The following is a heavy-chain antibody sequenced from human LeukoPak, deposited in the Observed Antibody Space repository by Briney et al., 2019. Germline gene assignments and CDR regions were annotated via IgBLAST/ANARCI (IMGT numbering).Heavy chain of an antibody. Sequence: PSETLSLTCTVSGGSISSYYWSWIRQPPGKGLEWIGYIYYSGSTNYNPSLKSRVTISVDTSKNQFSLKLSSVTAADTAVYYCARLPSSTELLWFGELSEYYFDYWGQGTLVTVSS. J-gene: IGHJ4*02. V-gene: IGHV4-59*08. CDR3: ARLPSSTELLWFGELSEYYFDY. CDR2: IYYSGST. CDR1: GGSISSYY. D-gene: IGHD3-10*01.